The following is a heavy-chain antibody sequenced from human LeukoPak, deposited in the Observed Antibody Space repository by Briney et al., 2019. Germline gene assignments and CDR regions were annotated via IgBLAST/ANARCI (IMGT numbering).Heavy chain of an antibody. CDR3: ARGPGVDGYFDL. J-gene: IGHJ2*01. D-gene: IGHD7-27*01. CDR1: GYTFTGFY. Sequence: ASVKVSCKASGYTFTGFYMRWVRQAPGQGLEWMGWINPNSADTDYAQKFLGRVTMTRDMSISTIYMELTRLRSDDTALYYCARGPGVDGYFDLWGRGTLVTVSS. CDR2: INPNSADT. V-gene: IGHV1-2*02.